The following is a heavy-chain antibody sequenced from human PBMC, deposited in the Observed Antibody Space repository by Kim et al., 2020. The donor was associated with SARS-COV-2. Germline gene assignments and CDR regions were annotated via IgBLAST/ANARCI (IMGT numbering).Heavy chain of an antibody. CDR1: GFTFSSYG. CDR3: AKDMVQYYYGMDV. Sequence: GGSLRLSCAASGFTFSSYGMHWARQAPGKGLEWVAVIWYDGSNKYYADSLKGRFTISRDNSKNTLYLQVNSLRAEDTAVYYCAKDMVQYYYGMDVWGQGTTVTVSS. D-gene: IGHD3-10*01. CDR2: IWYDGSNK. V-gene: IGHV3-33*06. J-gene: IGHJ6*02.